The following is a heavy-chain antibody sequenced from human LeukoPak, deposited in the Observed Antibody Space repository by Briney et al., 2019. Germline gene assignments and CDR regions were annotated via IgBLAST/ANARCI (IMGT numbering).Heavy chain of an antibody. Sequence: SETLSLTCAVYGVSFSGYYWSWIRQPPGKGLEWIGEINHSGSTNYNPSLKSRVTISVDKSKNQFSLKLSSVTAADTAVYYCARVVRGRYYYYYGMDVWGKGTTVTVSS. CDR1: GVSFSGYY. J-gene: IGHJ6*04. CDR3: ARVVRGRYYYYYGMDV. D-gene: IGHD3-10*01. V-gene: IGHV4-34*01. CDR2: INHSGST.